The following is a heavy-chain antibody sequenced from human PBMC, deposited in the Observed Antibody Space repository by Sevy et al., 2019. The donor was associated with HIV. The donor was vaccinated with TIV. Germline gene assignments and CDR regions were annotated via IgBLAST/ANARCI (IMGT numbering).Heavy chain of an antibody. CDR1: GFTFGEYS. J-gene: IGHJ4*02. Sequence: GGSLRLSCTASGFTFGEYSMSWFRQAPGKGLEWVSFIRSEVYGGTTEYAASVKGRFTISRDDSKSIAYLQMSSLKTEDTAVYYCTRRRLAYAHYGVDYWGQGTLVTVSS. CDR2: IRSEVYGGTT. V-gene: IGHV3-49*03. CDR3: TRRRLAYAHYGVDY. D-gene: IGHD3-10*01.